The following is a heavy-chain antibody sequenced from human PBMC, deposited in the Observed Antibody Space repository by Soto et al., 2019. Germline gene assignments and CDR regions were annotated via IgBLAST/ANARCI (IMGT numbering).Heavy chain of an antibody. Sequence: SETLSLTCTVSGGSITTGGYYWSWIRQLPGKGLEWIGHRYYSESTYYNPSLKSRVSISLDTSKNQFPLKLSFVTAADTAMYYCARTKCSGGSCYSWSLDYWGQGTPVTVSS. CDR1: GGSITTGGYY. CDR2: RYYSEST. V-gene: IGHV4-31*03. CDR3: ARTKCSGGSCYSWSLDY. J-gene: IGHJ4*02. D-gene: IGHD2-15*01.